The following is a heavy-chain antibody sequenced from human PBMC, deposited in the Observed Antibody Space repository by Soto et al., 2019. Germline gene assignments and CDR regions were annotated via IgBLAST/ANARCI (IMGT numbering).Heavy chain of an antibody. V-gene: IGHV4-59*01. CDR2: IYYSGST. CDR1: GCPISSYY. J-gene: IGHJ4*02. Sequence: PSETLSLTCTVSGCPISSYYWSWIRQPPGKGLEWIGYIYYSGSTNYNPSLKSRVTISVDTSKNQFSLKLSSVTASDTAVYYCARGRIQLWYAFDYWGQGTLVTVSS. CDR3: ARGRIQLWYAFDY. D-gene: IGHD5-18*01.